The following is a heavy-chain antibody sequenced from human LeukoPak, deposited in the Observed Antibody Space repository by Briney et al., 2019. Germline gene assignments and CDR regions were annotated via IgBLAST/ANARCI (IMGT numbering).Heavy chain of an antibody. CDR3: AKDASFGEVTLGGAFDI. V-gene: IGHV3-9*03. Sequence: PGGSLRLSCAASGFTFDDYAMHWVRQAPGEGLEWVSGISWNSGSIGYADSVKGRFTISRDNAKNSLYLQMNSLRAEDMALYYCAKDASFGEVTLGGAFDIWGQGTMVTVSS. CDR1: GFTFDDYA. J-gene: IGHJ3*02. D-gene: IGHD3-3*01. CDR2: ISWNSGSI.